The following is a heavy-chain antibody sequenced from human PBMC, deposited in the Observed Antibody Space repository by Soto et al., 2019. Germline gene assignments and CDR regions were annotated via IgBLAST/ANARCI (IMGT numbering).Heavy chain of an antibody. D-gene: IGHD3-10*01. J-gene: IGHJ4*02. CDR3: ARGTGAEARGLDS. V-gene: IGHV3-33*01. CDR1: GVKFNTYS. Sequence: GGSLRLSCAASGVKFNTYSMHWVRQAPAKGLEWVALLWYDGSNENYAAAVKGRFTISRDNSNNIVYLQMSRLTADDTAVYYCARGTGAEARGLDSWGQGTLVTVSS. CDR2: LWYDGSNE.